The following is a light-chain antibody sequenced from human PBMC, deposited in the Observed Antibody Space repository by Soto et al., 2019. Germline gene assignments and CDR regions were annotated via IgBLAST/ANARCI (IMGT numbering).Light chain of an antibody. V-gene: IGKV1-17*02. J-gene: IGKJ1*01. Sequence: IQMTQSPPSLSASFGDIVTITCRASQDVSNDLGWFQQKPGKAPKRLIFGAPNLESGVPSRFSGTGSGTEFILTITNLQPEDFATYYCLQHTYIWSFGQGTKVDI. CDR1: QDVSND. CDR2: GAP. CDR3: LQHTYIWS.